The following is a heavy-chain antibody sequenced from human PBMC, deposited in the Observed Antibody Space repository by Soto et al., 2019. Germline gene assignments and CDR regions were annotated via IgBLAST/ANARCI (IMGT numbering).Heavy chain of an antibody. Sequence: PSETLSLTCAVSGGSIISGGYSWSWIRQPPGKGLEWIGYIFHSGSTYFNLSLESRVTISMDRSNNHFSLRLTPVTAADTAVYYCAREARSSRYDSSGYSQYWYFDLWGRGTLVTVSS. D-gene: IGHD3-22*01. V-gene: IGHV4-30-2*01. J-gene: IGHJ2*01. CDR2: IFHSGST. CDR1: GGSIISGGYS. CDR3: AREARSSRYDSSGYSQYWYFDL.